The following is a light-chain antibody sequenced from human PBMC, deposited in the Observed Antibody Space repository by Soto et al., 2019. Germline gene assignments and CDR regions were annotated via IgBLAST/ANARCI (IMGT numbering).Light chain of an antibody. CDR3: QQHGSSPRT. J-gene: IGKJ1*01. V-gene: IGKV3-20*01. CDR1: QSVRSTY. Sequence: EIVLTQSPGTLSLSPGERVTLSCRASQSVRSTYLAWYQQKPGQAPRLLLYGASSRATGITDRFSGSGSGTDFTITISRLEPEDFAVYYCQQHGSSPRTFGQGTKVEIK. CDR2: GAS.